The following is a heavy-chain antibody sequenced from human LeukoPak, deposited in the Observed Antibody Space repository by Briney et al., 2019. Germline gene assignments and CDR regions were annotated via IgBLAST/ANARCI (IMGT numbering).Heavy chain of an antibody. J-gene: IGHJ4*02. Sequence: GGSLRLSCAASGFTFSSYAMGWVRQAPGKGLEWVSAISGSGGSTYYADSVKGRFTISRDNSKNTLYLQMNSLRAEDTAVYYCAKAVCIPGCRAYYFDYWGQGTLVTVSS. V-gene: IGHV3-23*01. CDR1: GFTFSSYA. CDR3: AKAVCIPGCRAYYFDY. D-gene: IGHD3-16*01. CDR2: ISGSGGST.